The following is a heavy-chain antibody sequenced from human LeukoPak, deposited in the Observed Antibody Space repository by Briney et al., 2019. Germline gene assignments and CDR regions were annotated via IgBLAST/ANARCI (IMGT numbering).Heavy chain of an antibody. CDR2: IIPIFGTA. J-gene: IGHJ4*02. CDR1: GGTFSSYA. Sequence: SVKVSCKASGGTFSSYAISWVRQAPGQGLEWMGGIIPIFGTANYAQKFQGRVSITADESTSTTYMELSSLRSEDTAVYYCARAGLAAAGTLDYWGQGTLVTVSS. CDR3: ARAGLAAAGTLDY. V-gene: IGHV1-69*13. D-gene: IGHD6-13*01.